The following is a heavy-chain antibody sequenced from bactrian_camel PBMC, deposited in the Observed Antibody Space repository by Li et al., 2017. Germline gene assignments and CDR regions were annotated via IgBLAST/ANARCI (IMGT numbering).Heavy chain of an antibody. D-gene: IGHD1*01. CDR2: INGGGTT. J-gene: IGHJ6*01. V-gene: IGHV3S40*01. CDR3: AARPINTRDCVAGGTVEFGY. Sequence: VQLVESGGGLVQPGGSLRLSCAASGFTFSTWHMSWVRQAPGKGLEWVSGINGGGTTYYADSVKGRFSISKDNAGSTLYLQMNDLRPDDTAMYFCAARPINTRDCVAGGTVEFGYWGQGTQVTVS. CDR1: GFTFSTWH.